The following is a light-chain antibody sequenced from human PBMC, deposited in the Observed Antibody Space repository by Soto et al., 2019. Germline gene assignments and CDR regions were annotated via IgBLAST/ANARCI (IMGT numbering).Light chain of an antibody. CDR3: QQYGDSPT. CDR1: QSVRSRY. CDR2: GAS. V-gene: IGKV3-20*01. Sequence: EIVLTQSPGTLFLSPGERATLSCRASQSVRSRYVAWYQQKPGQAPRLPIYGASSRATGIPDRFSGSGSGTDFTFTISRLEPEDLAVYYCQQYGDSPTFGGGTKVGIK. J-gene: IGKJ4*01.